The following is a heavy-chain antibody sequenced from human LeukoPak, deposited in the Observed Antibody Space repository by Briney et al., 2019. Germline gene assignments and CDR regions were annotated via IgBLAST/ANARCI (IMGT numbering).Heavy chain of an antibody. CDR2: ISAYNGNT. D-gene: IGHD6-19*01. J-gene: IGHJ4*02. CDR3: ARDSSGWYEGSGDY. Sequence: GASVKVSCKASGYTFTGYYMHWVRQAPGQGLEWMGWISAYNGNTNYAQKLQGRVTMTTDTSTSTAYMELRSLRSDDTAVYYCARDSSGWYEGSGDYWGQGTLVTVSS. CDR1: GYTFTGYY. V-gene: IGHV1-18*04.